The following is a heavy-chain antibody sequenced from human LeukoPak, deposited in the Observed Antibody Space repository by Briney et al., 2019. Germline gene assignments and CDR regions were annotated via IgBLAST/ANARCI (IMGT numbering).Heavy chain of an antibody. J-gene: IGHJ4*02. D-gene: IGHD3-9*01. CDR2: IYSGGST. Sequence: GGSLRLSCAASGFTVSSNYMSWVRQAPGKGLEWVSVIYSGGSTYYADSVKGRFTISRDNSKNTLYLQMNSLRAEDTAVYYCARDNTLTGPDYWGQGTLVTVSS. CDR1: GFTVSSNY. V-gene: IGHV3-66*01. CDR3: ARDNTLTGPDY.